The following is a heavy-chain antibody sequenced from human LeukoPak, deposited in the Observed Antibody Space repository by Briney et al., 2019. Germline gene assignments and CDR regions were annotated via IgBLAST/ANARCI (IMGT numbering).Heavy chain of an antibody. D-gene: IGHD5-18*01. CDR2: INHSGTT. J-gene: IGHJ5*02. V-gene: IGHV4-34*01. CDR3: ARNHTGYFDP. CDR1: SGSFNGYS. Sequence: SETLSLKAAVCSGSFNGYSWSGIPQPPGKGRKGIREINHSGTTNYNPALKSRVTISVDTSSNQFSLRLSSVTAADTAGYYCARNHTGYFDPWGQGTLVTVSS.